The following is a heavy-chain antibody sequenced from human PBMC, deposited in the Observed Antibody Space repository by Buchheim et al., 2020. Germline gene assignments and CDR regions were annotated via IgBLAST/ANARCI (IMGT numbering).Heavy chain of an antibody. V-gene: IGHV4-34*01. CDR1: GGSFSGYY. Sequence: QVQLQQWGAGLLKPSETLSLTCAVYGGSFSGYYWSWIRQPPGKGLEWIGEINHSGSTNYNPSLKSRVTISVDTSKNQFSLKLSSVTAADTAVYYCARSQGGGIVPAAITYYYYYGMDVWGQGTT. CDR3: ARSQGGGIVPAAITYYYYYGMDV. J-gene: IGHJ6*02. D-gene: IGHD2-2*01. CDR2: INHSGST.